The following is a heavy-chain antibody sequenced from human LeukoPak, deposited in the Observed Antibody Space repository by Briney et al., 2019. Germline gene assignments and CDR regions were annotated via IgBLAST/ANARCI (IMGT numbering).Heavy chain of an antibody. D-gene: IGHD6-19*01. CDR2: ISGSGGST. CDR3: AKGSGKQWLVLYPLDY. V-gene: IGHV3-23*01. CDR1: GFTFSSYA. J-gene: IGHJ4*02. Sequence: GGSLRLSCAASGFTFSSYAMSWVRQAPGKGLEWVSAISGSGGSTYYADSVKGRFTISRDNSKNTLYLQMNSLRAEDMAVYYCAKGSGKQWLVLYPLDYWGQGTLVTVSS.